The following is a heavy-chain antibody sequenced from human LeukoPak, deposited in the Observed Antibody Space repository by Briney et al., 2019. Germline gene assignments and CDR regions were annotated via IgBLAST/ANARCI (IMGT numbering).Heavy chain of an antibody. V-gene: IGHV4-38-2*02. CDR3: AREGGGWQWFGRPAGYYYMDV. Sequence: SETLSLTCAVSGYSISSGYYWGWIRQPPGKGLEWIGSIYHGGSTYYNPSLKSRVTISVDTSKNQFSLKLSSVTAADTAVSYCAREGGGWQWFGRPAGYYYMDVWGKGTTVTVSS. J-gene: IGHJ6*03. D-gene: IGHD3-10*01. CDR2: IYHGGST. CDR1: GYSISSGYY.